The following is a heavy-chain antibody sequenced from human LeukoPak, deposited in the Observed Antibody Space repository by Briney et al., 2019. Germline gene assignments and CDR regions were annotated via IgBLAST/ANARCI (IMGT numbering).Heavy chain of an antibody. CDR3: ARFSSHCSTASCYLTY. D-gene: IGHD2-2*01. CDR1: GDSLSSHY. J-gene: IGHJ4*02. Sequence: SETLSLTCTVSGDSLSSHYWSWLRQPPGKGLELIGHIYYTGTTYYNPSLNSRVTISLATSRNQFSLRLTSVTAADTAVYYCARFSSHCSTASCYLTYWGQGTLVTVSS. V-gene: IGHV4-59*11. CDR2: IYYTGTT.